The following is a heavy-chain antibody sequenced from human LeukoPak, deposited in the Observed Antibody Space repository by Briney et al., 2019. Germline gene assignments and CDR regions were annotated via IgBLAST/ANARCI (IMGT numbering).Heavy chain of an antibody. CDR3: ARRWNYGRNYYIDV. CDR2: INDSGRI. V-gene: IGHV4-34*01. D-gene: IGHD1-7*01. Sequence: PSETLSLTCAVYGGSFSNYYWSWIRHPPGKGLEWIGEINDSGRINYNPSLMSRVTVSVGTSKNQFSLRLTSVTATDTAVYYCARRWNYGRNYYIDVWGNGATVSVSS. CDR1: GGSFSNYY. J-gene: IGHJ6*03.